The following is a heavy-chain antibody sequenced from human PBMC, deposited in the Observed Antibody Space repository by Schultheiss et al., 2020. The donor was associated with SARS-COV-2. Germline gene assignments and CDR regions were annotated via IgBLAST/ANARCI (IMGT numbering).Heavy chain of an antibody. V-gene: IGHV4-61*02. CDR1: GGSISSGSYN. CDR2: IYTSGST. J-gene: IGHJ6*02. Sequence: SETLSLTCTVSGGSISSGSYNWSWIRQPPGKGLEWIGRIYTSGSTNYNPSLKSRVTISVDTSKNQFSLKLSSVTAADTAVYYCARAKWGYCSSTSCDDYYYYGMDVWGQGTTVTVSS. D-gene: IGHD2-2*01. CDR3: ARAKWGYCSSTSCDDYYYYGMDV.